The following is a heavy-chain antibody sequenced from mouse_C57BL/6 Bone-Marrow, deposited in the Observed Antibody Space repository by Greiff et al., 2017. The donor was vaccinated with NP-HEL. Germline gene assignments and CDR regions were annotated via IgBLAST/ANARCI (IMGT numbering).Heavy chain of an antibody. CDR3: ARRGDWAWYFDV. D-gene: IGHD4-1*01. Sequence: VQLQQSGPELVKPGASVKMSCKASGYTFTDYNMHWVKQSHGKSLEWIGYINPNNGGASYNQKFKGKATLTVNKSSSTAYMELRSLTSEDSAVDYCARRGDWAWYFDVWGTGTTVTVSS. CDR2: INPNNGGA. J-gene: IGHJ1*03. V-gene: IGHV1-22*01. CDR1: GYTFTDYN.